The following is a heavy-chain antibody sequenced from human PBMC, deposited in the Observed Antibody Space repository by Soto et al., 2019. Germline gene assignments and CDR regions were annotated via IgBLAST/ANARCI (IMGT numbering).Heavy chain of an antibody. V-gene: IGHV1-3*01. CDR2: INAGNGNT. J-gene: IGHJ2*01. Sequence: QVQLVQTGAEVKKPGASVKVSCKASGYTLTSYAMHWVRQAPGQRLEWMGWINAGNGNTKYSQKFQGRVTITRDTSASTAYMELSSLRSEDTAVYYCARGGSLYWYFDLWGPGTLVTVSS. D-gene: IGHD1-26*01. CDR3: ARGGSLYWYFDL. CDR1: GYTLTSYA.